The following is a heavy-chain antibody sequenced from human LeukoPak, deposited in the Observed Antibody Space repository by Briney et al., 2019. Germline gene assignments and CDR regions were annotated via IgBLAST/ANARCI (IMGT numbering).Heavy chain of an antibody. CDR2: MNPNSGNT. D-gene: IGHD3-10*01. Sequence: AASVKVSCKASGYTFTSYDINWVRQATGQGLEWMGWMNPNSGNTGYAQKFQGRVTMTRNTSISTAYMELSSLRSEDTAVYYCARGFSRMVRGVIGYWGQGTLVTVSS. CDR1: GYTFTSYD. J-gene: IGHJ4*02. CDR3: ARGFSRMVRGVIGY. V-gene: IGHV1-8*01.